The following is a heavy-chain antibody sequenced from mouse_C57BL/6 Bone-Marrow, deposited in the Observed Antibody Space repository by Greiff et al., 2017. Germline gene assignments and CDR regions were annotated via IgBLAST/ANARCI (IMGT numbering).Heavy chain of an antibody. J-gene: IGHJ1*03. CDR2: IHPNSGST. D-gene: IGHD2-4*01. CDR3: ARRPLYYDYDGWYCDV. Sequence: QVQLQQSGAELVKPGASVKLSCKASGYTFTSYWMHWVKQRPGQGLEWIGMIHPNSGSTNYNEKFKSKATLTVDKSSSTAYMQLRSLTSEDYAVYYCARRPLYYDYDGWYCDVWGTGTTVTVSS. CDR1: GYTFTSYW. V-gene: IGHV1-64*01.